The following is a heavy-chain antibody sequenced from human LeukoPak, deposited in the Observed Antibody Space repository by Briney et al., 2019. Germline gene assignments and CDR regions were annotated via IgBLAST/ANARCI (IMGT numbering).Heavy chain of an antibody. CDR3: AKDLENHSGAFDI. D-gene: IGHD1-14*01. V-gene: IGHV3-9*01. J-gene: IGHJ3*02. CDR2: ISWNSGSI. CDR1: GFTFDDYA. Sequence: GRSLRLSCAASGFTFDDYAMPWVRQAPGKGLEWVSGISWNSGSIGYADSVKGRFTISRDNAKNSLYLQMNSLRAEDTALYYCAKDLENHSGAFDIWGQGTMVTVSS.